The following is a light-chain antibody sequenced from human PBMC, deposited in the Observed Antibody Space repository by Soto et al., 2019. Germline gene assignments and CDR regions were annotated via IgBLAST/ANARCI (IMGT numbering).Light chain of an antibody. CDR2: RIS. CDR1: QSVNSTY. Sequence: EIVMTQSPATLSVSTGERATLSCRASQSVNSTYLAWYQQKPGQAPRLLIYRISKRATDIPDRFSGSGSGTEFTLTISSLQPEDFATYYCQQHGQWPITFGQGTRLEIK. CDR3: QQHGQWPIT. V-gene: IGKV3D-15*01. J-gene: IGKJ5*01.